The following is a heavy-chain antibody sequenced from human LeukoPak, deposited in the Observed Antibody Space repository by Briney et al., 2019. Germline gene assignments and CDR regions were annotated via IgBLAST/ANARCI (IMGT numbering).Heavy chain of an antibody. CDR3: ARGGSSSLGGADY. D-gene: IGHD6-6*01. CDR2: IYYSGST. V-gene: IGHV4-39*07. J-gene: IGHJ4*02. CDR1: GGSISSSSYY. Sequence: SETLSLTCTVSGGSISSSSYYWGWIRQPPGKGLEWIGSIYYSGSTYYNPSLKSRVTISVDTSKNQFSLKLSSVTAADTAVYYCARGGSSSLGGADYWGQGTLVTVSS.